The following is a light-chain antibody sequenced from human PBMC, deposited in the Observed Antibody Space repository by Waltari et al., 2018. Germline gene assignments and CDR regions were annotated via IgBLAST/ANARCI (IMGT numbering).Light chain of an antibody. CDR2: EVT. J-gene: IGLJ3*02. CDR1: TSDVGSYNL. CDR3: CSYAGISTWV. Sequence: QSALAQPASVSGSPGQSITISCTGSTSDVGSYNLVSWYQHHPGKAPKLIIYEVTKMASGISDRFSGSKSGSTASLTISGLQAGDEGDYYCCSYAGISTWVFGGGTKVTVL. V-gene: IGLV2-23*02.